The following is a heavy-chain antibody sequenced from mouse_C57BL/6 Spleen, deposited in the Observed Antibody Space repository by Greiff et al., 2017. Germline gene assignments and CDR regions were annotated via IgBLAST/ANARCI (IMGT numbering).Heavy chain of an antibody. CDR3: ARGDYDSWFAY. CDR1: GYTFTSYW. CDR2: IYPGSGSS. D-gene: IGHD2-4*01. Sequence: QVQLQQPGAELVKPGASVKMSCKASGYTFTSYWITWVKQRHGQGLEWIGDIYPGSGSSNYHEKFKGKATLTVDTSSSTAYMQRSSRTSEVSAVDYGARGDYDSWFAYWGQGTLVTVSA. V-gene: IGHV1-55*01. J-gene: IGHJ3*01.